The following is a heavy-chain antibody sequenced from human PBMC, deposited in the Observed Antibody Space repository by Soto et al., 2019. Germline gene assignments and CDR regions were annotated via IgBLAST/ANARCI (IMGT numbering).Heavy chain of an antibody. CDR1: GGSISSGDYY. CDR3: ARVGGFGATTIDY. Sequence: PSETLSLTCTVSGGSISSGDYYWTWIRQPPGKGLEWIGYIYYSGSTYYNPSLKSRVTISVDTSKNQFSLKLSSVTASDTTVYYCARVGGFGATTIDYWGQRTLVTVSS. V-gene: IGHV4-30-4*01. D-gene: IGHD3-10*01. J-gene: IGHJ4*02. CDR2: IYYSGST.